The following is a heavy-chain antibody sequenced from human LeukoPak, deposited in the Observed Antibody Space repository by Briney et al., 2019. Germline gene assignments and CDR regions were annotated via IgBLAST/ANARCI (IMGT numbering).Heavy chain of an antibody. J-gene: IGHJ4*02. Sequence: PGRSLRLSCAASGFTFSGYGIHWVRQAPSKGLEWVAVIWYDGNNEYYADSVKGRFTISRDNSKNTLYLQMNSLRVEDTAVYYCARGIAVAGTYYIDYWGQGTLVTVSS. CDR1: GFTFSGYG. D-gene: IGHD6-19*01. CDR2: IWYDGNNE. CDR3: ARGIAVAGTYYIDY. V-gene: IGHV3-33*01.